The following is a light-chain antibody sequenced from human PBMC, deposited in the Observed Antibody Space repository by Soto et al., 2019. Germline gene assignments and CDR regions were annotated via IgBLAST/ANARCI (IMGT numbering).Light chain of an antibody. J-gene: IGLJ2*01. CDR1: ALPKQY. V-gene: IGLV3-25*02. CDR3: QSADSSGTYVV. CDR2: KDS. Sequence: YELTQPPSVSVSPGQTARITCSGDALPKQYAYWYQQKPGQAPVLVIYKDSERPSGIPERFSGSSSGTTVTLTISGVQAEDEADYYCQSADSSGTYVVFGGGTQLTVL.